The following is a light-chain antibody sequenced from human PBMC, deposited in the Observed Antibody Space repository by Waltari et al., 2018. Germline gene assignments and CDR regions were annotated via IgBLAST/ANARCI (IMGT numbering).Light chain of an antibody. V-gene: IGKV3-20*01. CDR1: QRVSMA. CDR3: QHYLILTVT. CDR2: GAS. Sequence: EIVLTQSPGTLSLSLGERATVSGRASQRVSMALAWYHQKPGQAPRLSSYGASTRATRIPDRFSGSGSGTDFSLTISRLEPDDFAIYYCQHYLILTVTFGQGTTVEI. J-gene: IGKJ1*01.